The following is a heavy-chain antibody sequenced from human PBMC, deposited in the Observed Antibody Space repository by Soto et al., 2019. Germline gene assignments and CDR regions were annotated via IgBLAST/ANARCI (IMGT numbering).Heavy chain of an antibody. CDR1: GGSISSSSYY. J-gene: IGHJ4*02. CDR2: IYYSGST. V-gene: IGHV4-39*01. CDR3: ARGGYDYIWGSYRPVSY. D-gene: IGHD3-16*02. Sequence: QLQLQESGPGLVKPSETLSLTCTVSGGSISSSSYYWGWIRQPPGKGLEWIGSIYYSGSTYYNPSLKSRVTISVDTSKNQFSLKLSSVTAADTAVYYCARGGYDYIWGSYRPVSYWGQGTLVTVSS.